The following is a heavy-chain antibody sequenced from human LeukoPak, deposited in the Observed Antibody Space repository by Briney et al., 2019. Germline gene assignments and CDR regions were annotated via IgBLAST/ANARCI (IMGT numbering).Heavy chain of an antibody. CDR1: GFTFSSYA. CDR2: ITGSGGST. V-gene: IGHV3-23*01. J-gene: IGHJ4*02. CDR3: AKGQYYGSGDFDY. Sequence: PVGSLRLSCAASGFTFSSYAMSWVRQAPGKGLEWVSGITGSGGSTYYADSVKGRFTISRDNSKNTLSLQMNSLRAEDTAVYYCAKGQYYGSGDFDYWGQGTLVTVSS. D-gene: IGHD3-10*01.